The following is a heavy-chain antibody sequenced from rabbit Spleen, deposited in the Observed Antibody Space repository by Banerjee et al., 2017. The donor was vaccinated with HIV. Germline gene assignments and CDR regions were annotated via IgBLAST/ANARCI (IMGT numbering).Heavy chain of an antibody. CDR3: ARDGAGGSYFNL. D-gene: IGHD8-1*01. CDR1: GFSFDSDYV. J-gene: IGHJ4*01. V-gene: IGHV1S45*01. Sequence: QEQLEESGGDLVKPEGSLTLTCTASGFSFDSDYVMCWVRQAPGKGLEWIGYIDPVFGSTYYANWVNGRFTISSHNAQNTLYLQLNSLTAADTATYFCARDGAGGSYFNLWGPGTLVTVS. CDR2: IDPVFGST.